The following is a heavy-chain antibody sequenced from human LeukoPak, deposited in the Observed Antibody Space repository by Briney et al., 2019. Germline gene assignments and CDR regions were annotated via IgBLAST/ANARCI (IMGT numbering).Heavy chain of an antibody. D-gene: IGHD2/OR15-2a*01. V-gene: IGHV4-59*01. CDR3: ARGPNRYYFDY. Sequence: PSETLSLTCTVSGVSISSYYWSWIRQPPGKGLEWTGYIYHSGRTNYNPSLKSRVTISVDTSKNQFSLKLSSVTAADTAVYYCARGPNRYYFDYWGQGTLVTVSS. CDR2: IYHSGRT. CDR1: GVSISSYY. J-gene: IGHJ4*02.